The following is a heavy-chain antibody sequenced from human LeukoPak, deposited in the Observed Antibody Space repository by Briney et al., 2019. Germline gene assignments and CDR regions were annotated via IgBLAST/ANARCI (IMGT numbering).Heavy chain of an antibody. J-gene: IGHJ4*02. V-gene: IGHV1-2*02. D-gene: IGHD3-3*01. Sequence: ASVKVSCKVSGYTLTELSMHWVRQAPGQGLEWMGWINPNSGGTNYAQKFQGRVTMTRDTSISTAYMELSRLRSDDTAVYYCARGSGFLEWLFGWGFDYWGQGTLVTVSS. CDR1: GYTLTELS. CDR3: ARGSGFLEWLFGWGFDY. CDR2: INPNSGGT.